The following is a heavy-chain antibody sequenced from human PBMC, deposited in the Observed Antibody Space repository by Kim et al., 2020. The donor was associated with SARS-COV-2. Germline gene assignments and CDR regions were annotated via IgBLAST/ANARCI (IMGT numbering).Heavy chain of an antibody. Sequence: KGRFTISRDNSKNTLYMKMNSLRAEDTAVYYCAKFPGGYYDSSGMYYFDYWGQGTLVTVSS. V-gene: IGHV3-23*01. J-gene: IGHJ4*02. CDR3: AKFPGGYYDSSGMYYFDY. D-gene: IGHD3-22*01.